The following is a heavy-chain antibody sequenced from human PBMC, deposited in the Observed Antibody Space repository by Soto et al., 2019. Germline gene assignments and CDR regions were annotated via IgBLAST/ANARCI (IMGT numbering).Heavy chain of an antibody. Sequence: ESGGGLVKPGGSLRLSCAASGFTFSSYSMNWVRQAPGKGLEWVSSISSSSSYIYYADSVKGRFTISRDNAKNSLYLQMNSLRAEDTAVYYCASIAARPQGYYYYYGMDVWGQGTTVSVSS. CDR2: ISSSSSYI. CDR3: ASIAARPQGYYYYYGMDV. CDR1: GFTFSSYS. J-gene: IGHJ6*02. D-gene: IGHD6-6*01. V-gene: IGHV3-21*01.